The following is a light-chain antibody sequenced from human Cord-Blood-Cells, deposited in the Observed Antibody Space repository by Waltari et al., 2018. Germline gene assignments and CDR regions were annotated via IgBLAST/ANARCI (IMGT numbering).Light chain of an antibody. Sequence: IVLTQSPATLSLSPGDTATISCRASQSVSSYLAWYQQKPGQAPRLLIYDASNRATGIPARFSGSGSGTDFTLTISSLEPEDVAVYYCQQRSNWPLTFGGGTKVEIK. CDR3: QQRSNWPLT. J-gene: IGKJ4*02. V-gene: IGKV3-11*01. CDR2: DAS. CDR1: QSVSSY.